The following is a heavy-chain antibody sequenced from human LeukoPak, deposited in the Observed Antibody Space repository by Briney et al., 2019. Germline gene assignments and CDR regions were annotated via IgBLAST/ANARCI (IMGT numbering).Heavy chain of an antibody. V-gene: IGHV3-33*06. CDR3: AKEGDEFRGYLDV. CDR2: IHNDGTQG. CDR1: GFTFSRLG. D-gene: IGHD2-21*02. Sequence: GTSLRLSCAASGFTFSRLGMQWVRQAPGKGLEWVAVIHNDGTQGQYGDSVKGRFTISKDNSQNTLHLQLNNLRDADTGVYYCAKEGDEFRGYLDVWGMGTTVTVSS. J-gene: IGHJ6*03.